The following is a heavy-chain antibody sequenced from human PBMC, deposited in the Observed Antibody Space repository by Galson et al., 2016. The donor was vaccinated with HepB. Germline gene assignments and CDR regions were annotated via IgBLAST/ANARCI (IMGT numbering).Heavy chain of an antibody. CDR2: IYPGDFDT. J-gene: IGHJ6*02. V-gene: IGHV5-51*01. CDR3: ARSLTGSYDFWGAICNYYAMDV. D-gene: IGHD3-3*01. Sequence: QSGAEVKTSGESLKISCRGPGYTFDSYWIGWVRQMPGKGLEWMGIIYPGDFDTRYSPSFQGQVTISVDNSISTAYLQWSGLTASDTAMYYCARSLTGSYDFWGAICNYYAMDVWGQGTTVTVS. CDR1: GYTFDSYW.